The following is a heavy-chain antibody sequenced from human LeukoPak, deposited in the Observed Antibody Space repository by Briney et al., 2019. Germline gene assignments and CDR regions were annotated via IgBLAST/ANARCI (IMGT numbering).Heavy chain of an antibody. J-gene: IGHJ1*01. Sequence: PSETLSLTCTVSGGSISSYYWSWIRQPAGKGLEGIGRIYTSGSTNYNLSLKSRVTMSVDTSKNQFSLKLSSVTSADTAVYYCASGCSSTSCYHRYQYFEHWGQGTLVTVSS. V-gene: IGHV4-4*07. CDR3: ASGCSSTSCYHRYQYFEH. CDR1: GGSISSYY. D-gene: IGHD2-2*01. CDR2: IYTSGST.